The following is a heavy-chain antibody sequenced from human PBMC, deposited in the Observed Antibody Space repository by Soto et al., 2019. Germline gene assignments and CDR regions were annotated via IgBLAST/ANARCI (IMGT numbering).Heavy chain of an antibody. CDR3: ARDPGSEGYYYYGMDV. CDR2: ISAYNGNT. V-gene: IGHV1-18*04. J-gene: IGHJ6*02. D-gene: IGHD5-12*01. CDR1: GYTFTSYG. Sequence: GASGKVSCKASGYTFTSYGISWVPQAPGQGLEWMGWISAYNGNTNYAQKLQGRVTMTTDTSTSTAYMELRSLRSDDTAVYYCARDPGSEGYYYYGMDVWGQGTTVTVSS.